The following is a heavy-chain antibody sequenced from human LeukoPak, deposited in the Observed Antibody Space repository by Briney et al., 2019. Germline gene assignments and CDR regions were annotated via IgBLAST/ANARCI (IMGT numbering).Heavy chain of an antibody. Sequence: ASVKVSCKASGYTLTGYYLHWVRQAPGQGLEWMGWINPSGGTNYAQKFQGRVTMTRDTSISTAYMELSRLRSDDTAVYYCARFTPRLTREKFDYWGQGTLVTVSS. J-gene: IGHJ4*02. D-gene: IGHD2-2*01. CDR2: INPSGGT. CDR1: GYTLTGYY. CDR3: ARFTPRLTREKFDY. V-gene: IGHV1-2*02.